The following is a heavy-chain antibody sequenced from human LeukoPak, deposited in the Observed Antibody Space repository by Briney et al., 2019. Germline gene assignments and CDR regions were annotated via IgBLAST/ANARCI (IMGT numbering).Heavy chain of an antibody. D-gene: IGHD1-1*01. CDR3: AKVRPLERRRGGGYYFDY. J-gene: IGHJ4*02. CDR1: GFTFSSYA. CDR2: ISCSGGST. V-gene: IGHV3-23*01. Sequence: GGSLRLSCAASGFTFSSYAMSWVRQAPGKGLEWVSAISCSGGSTYYADSVKGRFTISRDNSKNTLYLQMNSLRAEDTAVYYCAKVRPLERRRGGGYYFDYWGQGTLVTVSS.